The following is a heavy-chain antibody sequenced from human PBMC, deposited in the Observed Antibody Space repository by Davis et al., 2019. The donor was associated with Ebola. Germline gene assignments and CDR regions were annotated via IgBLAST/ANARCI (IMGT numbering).Heavy chain of an antibody. D-gene: IGHD3-3*01. V-gene: IGHV3-30*03. CDR2: ISYDGSNK. CDR3: ARERFLEWLTLTHGDAFDI. CDR1: GFTFSSYG. J-gene: IGHJ3*02. Sequence: PGGSLRLSCAASGFTFSSYGMHWVRQAPGKGLEWVAVISYDGSNKYYADSVKGRFTISRDNSKNTLYLQMNSLRAEDTAVYYCARERFLEWLTLTHGDAFDIWGQGTMVTVSS.